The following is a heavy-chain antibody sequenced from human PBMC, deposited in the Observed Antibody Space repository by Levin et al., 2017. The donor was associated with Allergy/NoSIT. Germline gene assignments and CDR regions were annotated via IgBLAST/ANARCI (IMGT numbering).Heavy chain of an antibody. CDR1: GFIFSSYS. V-gene: IGHV3-48*02. CDR2: IMSTGNTI. J-gene: IGHJ1*01. CDR3: ARDPNGFGMGYFQH. Sequence: PGGSLRLSCAASGFIFSSYSMNWVRQAPGKGLEWVAYIMSTGNTIFYADSVKGRFTISRDNVKNSLDLQMNSLTDEDTAVYYCARDPNGFGMGYFQHWGQGTLVTVSS. D-gene: IGHD3-3*01.